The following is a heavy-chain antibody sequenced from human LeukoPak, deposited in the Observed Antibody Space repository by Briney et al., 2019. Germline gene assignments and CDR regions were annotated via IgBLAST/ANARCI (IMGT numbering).Heavy chain of an antibody. J-gene: IGHJ4*02. CDR1: GGSISSSSYY. V-gene: IGHV4-39*07. Sequence: KPSETLSLTCTVSGGSISSSSYYWGWIRQPPGKGLEWIGSIYYSGSTYYNPSLKSRVTISVDTSKNQFSLKLSSVTAADTAVYYCARISSSWYYFDYWGQGTLVTVSS. CDR2: IYYSGST. D-gene: IGHD6-13*01. CDR3: ARISSSWYYFDY.